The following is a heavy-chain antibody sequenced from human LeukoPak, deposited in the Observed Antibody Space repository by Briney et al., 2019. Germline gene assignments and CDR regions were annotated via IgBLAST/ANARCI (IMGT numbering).Heavy chain of an antibody. V-gene: IGHV1-8*03. D-gene: IGHD5-18*01. CDR2: MNPNSGNT. CDR3: ARARRGTIQLRLYYYYYYMDV. Sequence: AASVKVSCKHSGYTFTGDDINRVRQATGQGLEWMGWMNPNSGNTGYAQKFQGRVTITRNTSISTAYMELSSLRSEYTAVYYCARARRGTIQLRLYYYYYYMDVWGKGTTVTVSS. CDR1: GYTFTGDD. J-gene: IGHJ6*03.